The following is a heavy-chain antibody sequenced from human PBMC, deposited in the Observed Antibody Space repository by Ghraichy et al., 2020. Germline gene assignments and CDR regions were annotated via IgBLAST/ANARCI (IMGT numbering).Heavy chain of an antibody. V-gene: IGHV1-18*01. CDR1: GYTFTSYG. CDR3: ARVSALGYCSGGSCHYYFDY. CDR2: ISAYNGNT. D-gene: IGHD2-15*01. Sequence: ASVKVSCKASGYTFTSYGISWVRQAPGQGLEWMGWISAYNGNTNYAQKLQGRVTMTTDTSTSTAYMELRSLRSDDTAVYYCARVSALGYCSGGSCHYYFDYWGQGTLVTVSS. J-gene: IGHJ4*02.